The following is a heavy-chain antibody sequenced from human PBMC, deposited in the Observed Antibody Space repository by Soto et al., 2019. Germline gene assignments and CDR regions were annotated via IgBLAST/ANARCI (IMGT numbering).Heavy chain of an antibody. CDR2: IYFTGST. Sequence: PSETLSLTCTVSGGSISSYYWSWIRQPPGKGLEWIAYIYFTGSTNYNPSLKSRVTISLDTSKNQFFLKLRSVTAADTAVYYCAREDSSGWYYWGQGSLVTVSS. J-gene: IGHJ4*02. D-gene: IGHD6-19*01. CDR3: AREDSSGWYY. CDR1: GGSISSYY. V-gene: IGHV4-59*01.